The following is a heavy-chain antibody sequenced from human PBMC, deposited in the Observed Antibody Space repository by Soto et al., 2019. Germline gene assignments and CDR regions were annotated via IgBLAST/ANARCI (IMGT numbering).Heavy chain of an antibody. CDR1: GFTFSSYG. D-gene: IGHD4-17*01. CDR2: IWYDGSNK. V-gene: IGHV3-33*01. CDR3: ASFKTYYGEQKREDY. Sequence: PGGSLRLSCAASGFTFSSYGMHWVRQAPGKGLEWVAVIWYDGSNKYYADSVKGRFTISRDNSKNTLYLQMNSLRAEDTAVYYCASFKTYYGEQKREDYWGQGTLVTVSS. J-gene: IGHJ4*02.